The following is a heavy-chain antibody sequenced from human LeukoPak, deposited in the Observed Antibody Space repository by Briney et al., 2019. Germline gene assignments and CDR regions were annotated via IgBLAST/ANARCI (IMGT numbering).Heavy chain of an antibody. D-gene: IGHD3-9*01. CDR3: ARGFDWLEYYFDY. Sequence: ASVKVSCKASGYTFTGYYMHWVRQAPGQGLEWMGWINPNSGGTNYAQKFQGRVTMTRDMSTSTVYMELSSLRSDDTAVYHCARGFDWLEYYFDYWGQGTLVTVSS. CDR2: INPNSGGT. V-gene: IGHV1-2*02. CDR1: GYTFTGYY. J-gene: IGHJ4*02.